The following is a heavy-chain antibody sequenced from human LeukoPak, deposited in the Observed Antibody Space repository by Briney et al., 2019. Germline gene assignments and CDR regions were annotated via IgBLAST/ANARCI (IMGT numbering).Heavy chain of an antibody. CDR3: ARTHLCSSGWFWDF. J-gene: IGHJ4*02. CDR1: GFSLNTSGRR. V-gene: IGHV2-70*04. D-gene: IGHD6-19*01. CDR2: IDWDDDR. Sequence: SGPTLVNPTQTLTLACTFSGFSLNTSGRRVSWIRQAPGKALEWLARIDWDDDRFYRPSLKTRLTISKDTSKNQVVLTMTNMDPVDTATYYCARTHLCSSGWFWDFWGQGILVTVSS.